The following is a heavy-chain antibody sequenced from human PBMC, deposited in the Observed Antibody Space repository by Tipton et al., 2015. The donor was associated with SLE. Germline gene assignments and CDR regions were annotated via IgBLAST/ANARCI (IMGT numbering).Heavy chain of an antibody. D-gene: IGHD6-13*01. CDR2: INHSGST. CDR3: ARRGIAAAGNDY. Sequence: TLSLTCAVYGGSFSGYYWSWIRQPPGKGLEWIGEINHSGSTNYNPSLKSRVTISVDTSKNQFSLKLSSVTAADTAVYYCARRGIAAAGNDYWGQGTLVTVSS. CDR1: GGSFSGYY. V-gene: IGHV4-34*01. J-gene: IGHJ4*02.